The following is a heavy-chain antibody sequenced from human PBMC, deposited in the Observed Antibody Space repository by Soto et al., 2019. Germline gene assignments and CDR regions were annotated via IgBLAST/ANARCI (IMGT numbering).Heavy chain of an antibody. J-gene: IGHJ4*02. CDR1: GGTFSSYA. V-gene: IGHV1-69*01. CDR3: ARMYYYDSSGSMNFQDGY. CDR2: IIPIFGTA. Sequence: QVQLVQSGAEVKKPGSSVKVSCKASGGTFSSYAISWVRQAPGQGLEWMGGIIPIFGTANYAQKFQGRVTITADESTSTAYMELSSLRSEDTAVYYCARMYYYDSSGSMNFQDGYWGQGTLVTVSS. D-gene: IGHD3-22*01.